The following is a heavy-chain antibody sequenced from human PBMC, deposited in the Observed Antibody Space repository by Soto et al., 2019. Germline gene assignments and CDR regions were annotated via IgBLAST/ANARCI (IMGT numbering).Heavy chain of an antibody. CDR3: AGARSDIGGSSFCRRLDV. V-gene: IGHV4-61*01. Sequence: QVQLQESGPGLVKPSETLSLICMVSGDSVTSGHYFWNWIRQPPGKGREWIGNIFFTGATNYSPSLKNRVTMSVDTSNSQFSLNMTSVTAADSAIYYWAGARSDIGGSSFCRRLDVWGQGTTVTVSS. D-gene: IGHD3-16*01. J-gene: IGHJ6*02. CDR2: IFFTGAT. CDR1: GDSVTSGHYF.